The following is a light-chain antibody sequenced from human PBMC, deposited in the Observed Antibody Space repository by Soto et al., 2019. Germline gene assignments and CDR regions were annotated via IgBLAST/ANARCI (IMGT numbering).Light chain of an antibody. J-gene: IGKJ5*01. Sequence: EVVLTQTPDTLSLSPGERATLSFRVSQSVSSYLAWYQQKPGQAPRLLIYDASNRATGIPARFSGSGSGTDFTLTISSLEPEDFAVYYCQQRSNWPLFTFGQGTRLEIK. CDR1: QSVSSY. V-gene: IGKV3-11*01. CDR3: QQRSNWPLFT. CDR2: DAS.